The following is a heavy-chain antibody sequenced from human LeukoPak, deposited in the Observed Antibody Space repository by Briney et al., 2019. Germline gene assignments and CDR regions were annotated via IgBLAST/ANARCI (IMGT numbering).Heavy chain of an antibody. D-gene: IGHD6-19*01. J-gene: IGHJ3*02. CDR2: INPSGGST. CDR3: ASPIAVAGTGRDAFDI. V-gene: IGHV1-46*01. Sequence: ASVKVSCKASGYTFSVYYVHWVRQAPGQGLEWMGIINPSGGSTSYAQKFQGRVTMTRDMSTSTVYMELSSLRSEDTAVYYCASPIAVAGTGRDAFDIWGQGTMVTVSS. CDR1: GYTFSVYY.